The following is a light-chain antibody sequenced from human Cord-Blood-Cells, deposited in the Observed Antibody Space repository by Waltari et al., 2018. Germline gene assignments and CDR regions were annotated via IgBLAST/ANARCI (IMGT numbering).Light chain of an antibody. CDR3: SSYTSSSTWV. CDR2: EVS. V-gene: IGLV2-14*01. CDR1: SSDVGGYNY. Sequence: QSALTQPASVSGSPGQSITISCTGTSSDVGGYNYVSWYPQHPGKAPKLMIYEVSNRPSGVSNRFSGSKSGNTASLTSSALQAEDEADYYCSSYTSSSTWVFGGGTKLTVL. J-gene: IGLJ3*02.